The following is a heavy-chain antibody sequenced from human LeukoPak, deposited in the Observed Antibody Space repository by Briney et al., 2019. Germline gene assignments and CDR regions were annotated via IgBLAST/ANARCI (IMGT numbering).Heavy chain of an antibody. CDR2: ISGSGGST. J-gene: IGHJ4*02. CDR3: AKDRYSDYYFDY. V-gene: IGHV3-23*01. Sequence: GGSLRLSCAASGFSFSSYAMSWVRQAPGKGLEWVSAISGSGGSTYYADSVKGRFTISRDNSKNTLYLQMNSLRAEDTAVYYCAKDRYSDYYFDYWGQGTLVTVSS. D-gene: IGHD6-13*01. CDR1: GFSFSSYA.